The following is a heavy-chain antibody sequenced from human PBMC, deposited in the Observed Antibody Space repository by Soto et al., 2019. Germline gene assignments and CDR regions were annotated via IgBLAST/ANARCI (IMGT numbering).Heavy chain of an antibody. CDR2: IYYSGST. D-gene: IGHD3-10*01. CDR3: ARGLGRDYYYYYYGMDV. V-gene: IGHV4-59*01. CDR1: GGSISSYY. Sequence: PSETLSLTCTVSGGSISSYYWSWIRQPPGKGLEWIGYIYYSGSTNYNPSLKSRVTISVDTSKNQFSLKLSSVTAADTAVYYCARGLGRDYYYYYYGMDVWGQGTTVTVS. J-gene: IGHJ6*02.